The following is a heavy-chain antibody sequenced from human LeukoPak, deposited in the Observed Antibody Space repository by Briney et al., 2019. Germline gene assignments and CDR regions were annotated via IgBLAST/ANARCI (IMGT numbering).Heavy chain of an antibody. CDR2: VSASGAGT. D-gene: IGHD6-19*01. CDR1: GFTFDSYA. Sequence: GGSLRLSCAASGFTFDSYARTWVRQAPGQGLEWVSTVSASGAGTYFADSVKGRFTISRDNSKNTLYLQINYLRAEDTAVYYCATNGGAAVAGCFDNWGQGTLVTVSS. V-gene: IGHV3-23*01. CDR3: ATNGGAAVAGCFDN. J-gene: IGHJ4*02.